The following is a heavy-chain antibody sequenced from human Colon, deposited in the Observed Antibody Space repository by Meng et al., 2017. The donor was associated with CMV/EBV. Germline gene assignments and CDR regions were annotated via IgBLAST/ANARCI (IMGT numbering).Heavy chain of an antibody. CDR2: ISSRGDKR. CDR3: ARGQFLHYFDD. Sequence: GGSLRLSCAASGFTFSDYYMSWIRQAPGKGLEWVAAISSRGDKRDYADSVKGRFTISRDNFRNTVILQMSSMKVEDTAVYYCARGQFLHYFDDWGRGTLVTVSS. J-gene: IGHJ4*02. CDR1: GFTFSDYY. D-gene: IGHD2/OR15-2a*01. V-gene: IGHV3-11*01.